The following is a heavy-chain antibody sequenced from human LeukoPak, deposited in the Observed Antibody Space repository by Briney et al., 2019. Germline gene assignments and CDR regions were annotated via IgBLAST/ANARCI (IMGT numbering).Heavy chain of an antibody. CDR2: ISNSGGDT. D-gene: IGHD3/OR15-3a*01. CDR3: SKAPYYVLPCFDY. V-gene: IGHV3-23*01. CDR1: GSTFSTYA. J-gene: IGHJ4*02. Sequence: GGSLRLSCAASGSTFSTYAMSWVRQAPGKGLEWVSGISNSGGDTYYADSVKGRFTISRDNSKNTLYLQMNSLRAEDTAVYYCSKAPYYVLPCFDYWGQGTLVTVSS.